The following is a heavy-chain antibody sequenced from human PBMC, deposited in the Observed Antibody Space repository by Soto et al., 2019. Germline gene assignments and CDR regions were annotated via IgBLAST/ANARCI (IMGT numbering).Heavy chain of an antibody. V-gene: IGHV3-23*01. Sequence: GGSLRLSCAVSGFTFSSYAMSWVRQAPWKGLECVSAISGSGDSTHYADSVKGRFTISRDNSKDTLYLQMNSLRADDTAVYYCAKGVWEEWVSPEAGGYYYGMDVWGQGTTVTAP. CDR3: AKGVWEEWVSPEAGGYYYGMDV. J-gene: IGHJ6*02. CDR2: ISGSGDST. D-gene: IGHD3-3*01. CDR1: GFTFSSYA.